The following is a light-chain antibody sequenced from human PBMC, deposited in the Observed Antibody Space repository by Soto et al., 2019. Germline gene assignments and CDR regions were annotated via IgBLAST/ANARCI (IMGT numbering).Light chain of an antibody. V-gene: IGKV1-5*03. Sequence: DIQMTQSPSTLSASVGDRVTITCRASQSISSWLVWYQQKPGKAPKLLIYKASSLESGVPSRVSGSGSGTEFTLTISSLQPDDFATYYCQQYNSYETFGQGTKVEIK. CDR3: QQYNSYET. CDR1: QSISSW. J-gene: IGKJ1*01. CDR2: KAS.